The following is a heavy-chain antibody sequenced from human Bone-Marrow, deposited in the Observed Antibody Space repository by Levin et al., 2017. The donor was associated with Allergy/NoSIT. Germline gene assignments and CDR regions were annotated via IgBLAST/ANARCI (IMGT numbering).Heavy chain of an antibody. J-gene: IGHJ3*01. CDR3: ARDWKGGFQGDEPVNAFDA. D-gene: IGHD2-21*02. Sequence: KASETLSLTCSVSGGSVSGYYWSWIRQSPGKGLEWIGYIYYRGNTNYNPSLKSRLTMSVDTSRNQLSLELSSVTAADTAVYYCARDWKGGFQGDEPVNAFDAWGPGTMVTVSS. V-gene: IGHV4-59*02. CDR2: IYYRGNT. CDR1: GGSVSGYY.